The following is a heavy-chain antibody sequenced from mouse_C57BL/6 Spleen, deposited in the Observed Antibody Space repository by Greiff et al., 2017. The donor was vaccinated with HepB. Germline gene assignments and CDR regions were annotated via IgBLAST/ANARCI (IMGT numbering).Heavy chain of an antibody. CDR2: IWSDGST. CDR3: ARNDGYSYWYFDV. J-gene: IGHJ1*03. CDR1: GFSLTSYG. Sequence: QVQLQQSGPGLVAPSQSLSITCTVSGFSLTSYGVHWVRQPPGKGLEWLVVIWSDGSTTYNSALKSRLSISKDNSKSQVFLKMNSLQADDTAMYYCARNDGYSYWYFDVWGTGTTVTVSS. D-gene: IGHD2-3*01. V-gene: IGHV2-6*02.